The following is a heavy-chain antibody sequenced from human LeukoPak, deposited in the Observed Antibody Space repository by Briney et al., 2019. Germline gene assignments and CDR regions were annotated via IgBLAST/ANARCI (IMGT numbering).Heavy chain of an antibody. Sequence: GGSLRLSCAASGFTFSSYAMSWVRQAPAKGLEWVSAISGSGGSTYYADSVKGRFTISRDNSKNTLYLQMNSLRAEDTAVYYCAKDPYYDSSGYYFDYWGQGTLVTVSS. CDR1: GFTFSSYA. V-gene: IGHV3-23*01. CDR2: ISGSGGST. D-gene: IGHD3-22*01. J-gene: IGHJ4*02. CDR3: AKDPYYDSSGYYFDY.